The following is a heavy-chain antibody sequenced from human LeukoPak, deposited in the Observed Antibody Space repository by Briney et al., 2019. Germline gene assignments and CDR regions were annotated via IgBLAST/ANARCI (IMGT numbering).Heavy chain of an antibody. CDR1: GGSISVNNYY. V-gene: IGHV4-39*07. J-gene: IGHJ4*02. Sequence: SETLSLTCNFSGGSISVNNYYIAWIRQPPGKGLEWIGSIYYSGSTYFSPSLKGRATLSIDTSKNQFSLKLSSVTAADTAVYYCARVSSWYYFDYWGQGTLVTVSS. CDR3: ARVSSWYYFDY. D-gene: IGHD6-13*01. CDR2: IYYSGST.